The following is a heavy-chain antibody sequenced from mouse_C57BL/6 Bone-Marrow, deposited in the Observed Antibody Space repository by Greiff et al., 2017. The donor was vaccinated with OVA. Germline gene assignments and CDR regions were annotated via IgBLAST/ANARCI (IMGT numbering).Heavy chain of an antibody. D-gene: IGHD1-1*01. J-gene: IGHJ4*01. Sequence: EVMLVESGEGLVKPGGSLKLSCAASGFTFSSYAMSWVRQTPEKRLEWVAYISSGGDYIYYADTVKGRFTISRDNARNTLYLQMSSLKSEDTAMYYCTRDPYYYGSSHYYAMDYWGQGTSVTVSS. CDR2: ISSGGDYI. CDR3: TRDPYYYGSSHYYAMDY. CDR1: GFTFSSYA. V-gene: IGHV5-9-1*02.